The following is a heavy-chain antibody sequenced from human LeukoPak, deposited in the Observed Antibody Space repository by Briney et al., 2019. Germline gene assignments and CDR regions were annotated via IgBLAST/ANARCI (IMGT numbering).Heavy chain of an antibody. D-gene: IGHD3-3*01. Sequence: GGSLRLSCAASGFTFSSYSMNWVRQAPGKGLEWVSSISSSSSYIYYADSVKGRFTISSDNAKNSLYLQMNSLRAEDTAVYYCARLSWYYDFWSGYPYWGQGTLVTVSS. CDR1: GFTFSSYS. J-gene: IGHJ4*02. V-gene: IGHV3-21*01. CDR3: ARLSWYYDFWSGYPY. CDR2: ISSSSSYI.